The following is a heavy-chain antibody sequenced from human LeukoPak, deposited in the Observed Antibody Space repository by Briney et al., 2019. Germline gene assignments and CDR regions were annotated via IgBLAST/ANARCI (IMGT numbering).Heavy chain of an antibody. CDR3: AKPLRYYYDISGYTWDYLNS. Sequence: GRSLRLSCAASGFTFNNYAMHWVRQAPAKGLDWVAVISYDGGNKYYADSVKGRFTISRDNSENTVYLQLNSLTAEDTAMYYCAKPLRYYYDISGYTWDYLNSWGPGTLVSVSS. CDR2: ISYDGGNK. D-gene: IGHD3-22*01. V-gene: IGHV3-30-3*02. J-gene: IGHJ4*02. CDR1: GFTFNNYA.